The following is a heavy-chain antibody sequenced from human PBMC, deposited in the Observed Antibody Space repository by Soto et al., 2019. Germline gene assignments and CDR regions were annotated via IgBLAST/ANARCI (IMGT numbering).Heavy chain of an antibody. CDR1: GGSISSYY. D-gene: IGHD3-3*01. CDR2: IYYSGST. V-gene: IGHV4-59*01. Sequence: SETLSLTCTVSGGSISSYYWSWIRQPPGKGLEWIGYIYYSGSTNYNPSLKSRVTISVDTSKNQFSLKLSSVTAADTAVYHCARKGGTYYDFWSGSYYFDYWGQGTLVTVSS. J-gene: IGHJ4*02. CDR3: ARKGGTYYDFWSGSYYFDY.